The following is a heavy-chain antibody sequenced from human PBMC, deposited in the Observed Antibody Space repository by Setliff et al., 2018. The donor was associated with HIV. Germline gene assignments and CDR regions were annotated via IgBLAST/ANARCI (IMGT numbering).Heavy chain of an antibody. CDR1: GGSFTTYY. D-gene: IGHD3-10*01. CDR3: ATSAESGFGIHWGVFNI. CDR2: FYTSGST. Sequence: PSETLSLTCTVSGGSFTTYYWSWLRQPPGKELEWIGYFYTSGSTNYNPSLKSRVTISVDTSKNQFSLKLKSVTAADTAVYYCATSAESGFGIHWGVFNIWGQGTRVTVSS. V-gene: IGHV4-4*08. J-gene: IGHJ3*02.